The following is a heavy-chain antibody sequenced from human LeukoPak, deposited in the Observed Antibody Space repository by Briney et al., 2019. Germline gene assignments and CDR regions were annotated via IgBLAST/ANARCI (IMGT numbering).Heavy chain of an antibody. V-gene: IGHV4-4*02. CDR2: VYHSGST. CDR1: GGSISSSNW. D-gene: IGHD6-19*01. Sequence: SETLSLTCAVSGGSISSSNWWSWVRQPPGQGLEWIGEVYHSGSTNDNPSLKSRVTISVDKSKNQFSLKMSSVTAADTAVYYCARVTRQWLVLDYWGQGTLVTVSS. J-gene: IGHJ4*02. CDR3: ARVTRQWLVLDY.